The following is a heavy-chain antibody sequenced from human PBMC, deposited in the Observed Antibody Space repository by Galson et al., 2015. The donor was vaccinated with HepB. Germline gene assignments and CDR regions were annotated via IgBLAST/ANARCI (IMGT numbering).Heavy chain of an antibody. CDR2: ISAYNGNT. D-gene: IGHD3-22*01. Sequence: GLEWMGWISAYNGNTNYAQKLQGRVTMTTDTSTSTAYMELNSLKTEDTAVYYCTTDASSAYYYGYYYGMDVWGQGTTVTVSS. J-gene: IGHJ6*02. V-gene: IGHV1-18*01. CDR3: TTDASSAYYYGYYYGMDV.